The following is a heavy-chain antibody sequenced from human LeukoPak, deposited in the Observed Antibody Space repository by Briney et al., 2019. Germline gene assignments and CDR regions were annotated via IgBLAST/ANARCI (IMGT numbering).Heavy chain of an antibody. CDR2: VYTSGST. J-gene: IGHJ4*02. CDR1: GAPLNNYY. V-gene: IGHV4-4*07. CDR3: AGRDY. Sequence: SETLSLTCTVSGAPLNNYYWSWIRQPAGKGLEWIGRVYTSGSTNYNPSFRSRVTMSVDKSKNQLSLKLTSVTAADTAVYYCAGRDYWGQGTLVTVSS.